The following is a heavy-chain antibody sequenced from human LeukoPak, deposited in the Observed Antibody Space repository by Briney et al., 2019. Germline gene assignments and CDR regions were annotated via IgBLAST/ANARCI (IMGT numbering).Heavy chain of an antibody. CDR1: GFSFSTYA. Sequence: GGSLRLSCAASGFSFSTYAMSWVRQIPGKGLEWVSAISGSDPGTYYADSVKGRFTVSRDNSKNTLYLQMNSLRAEDTAVYFCAKEPHILTGYYTDYFDSWGQGTLVTVSS. J-gene: IGHJ4*02. CDR3: AKEPHILTGYYTDYFDS. CDR2: ISGSDPGT. V-gene: IGHV3-23*01. D-gene: IGHD3-9*01.